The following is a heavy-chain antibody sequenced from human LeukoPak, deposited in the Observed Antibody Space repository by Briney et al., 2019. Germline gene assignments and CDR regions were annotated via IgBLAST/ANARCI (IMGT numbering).Heavy chain of an antibody. Sequence: SETLSLTCTVSGGSISSSSYYWGWIRQPPGKGLEWIGSIYYSGSTYYNPSLKSRVTISVDTSKNQFSLKLSSVTAADTAVYYCAKETIVVVPAAILRYYYYYYMDAWGKGTTVTVSS. D-gene: IGHD2-2*02. CDR3: AKETIVVVPAAILRYYYYYYMDA. J-gene: IGHJ6*03. CDR1: GGSISSSSYY. CDR2: IYYSGST. V-gene: IGHV4-39*01.